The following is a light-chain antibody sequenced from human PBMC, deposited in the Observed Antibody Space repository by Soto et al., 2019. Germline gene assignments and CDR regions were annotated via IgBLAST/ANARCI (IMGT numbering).Light chain of an antibody. CDR1: QGISSY. Sequence: DIRLTQSPSFLSASVGDRVTITCRASQGISSYLACYQQKPGKAPKLLIYAASTLQSGVPSRFSGRGSGTESPSAISSLQPEDFATHHCQQLVTSGQETKVEIK. CDR3: QQLVT. J-gene: IGKJ1*01. V-gene: IGKV1-9*01. CDR2: AAS.